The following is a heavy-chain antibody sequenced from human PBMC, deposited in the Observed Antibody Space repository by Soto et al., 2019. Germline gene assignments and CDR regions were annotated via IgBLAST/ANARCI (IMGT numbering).Heavy chain of an antibody. Sequence: SVKVSCKASGGTFSSDAISWVLQAPGQGLEWMGGIIPIFGTANYAQKFQGRVTITADESTSTAYMELSSLRSEDTAVYYCARVPPRITMVRGVTTGGAFDIWGQGTMVTVSS. D-gene: IGHD3-10*01. V-gene: IGHV1-69*13. CDR2: IIPIFGTA. J-gene: IGHJ3*02. CDR1: GGTFSSDA. CDR3: ARVPPRITMVRGVTTGGAFDI.